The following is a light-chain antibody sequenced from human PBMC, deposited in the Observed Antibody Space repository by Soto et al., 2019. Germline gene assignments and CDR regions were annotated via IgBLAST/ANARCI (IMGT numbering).Light chain of an antibody. CDR1: QRVLYSSNSKNY. V-gene: IGKV4-1*01. CDR3: QQYYSNPPA. Sequence: DIVMTQSPASLAVSLGERATINCKSSQRVLYSSNSKNYLAWYQQKPGQPPKLLISWASARESGVPDRFSGSGSGTDFTLSISSLQAEDVAVYYCQQYYSNPPAFGQGTSVEIK. CDR2: WAS. J-gene: IGKJ2*01.